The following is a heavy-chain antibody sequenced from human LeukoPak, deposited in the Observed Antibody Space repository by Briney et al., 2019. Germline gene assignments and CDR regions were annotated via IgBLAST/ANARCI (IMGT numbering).Heavy chain of an antibody. CDR1: GFTFSSYS. J-gene: IGHJ4*02. CDR3: ARDYSTVTTFFDY. D-gene: IGHD4-17*01. Sequence: GGSLRLSCAASGFTFSSYSMNWVRQAPGKGLEWVSSISSSSSYIYYADSVKGRFTFSRDNAKNSLYLQMNSLRAEDTAVYYCARDYSTVTTFFDYWGQGTLVTVSS. CDR2: ISSSSSYI. V-gene: IGHV3-21*01.